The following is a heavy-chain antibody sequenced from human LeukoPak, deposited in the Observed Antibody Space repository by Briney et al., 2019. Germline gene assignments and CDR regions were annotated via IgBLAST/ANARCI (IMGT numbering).Heavy chain of an antibody. CDR2: INPNSGGT. CDR3: ARDQGSGSYNFDY. V-gene: IGHV1-2*02. Sequence: ASVKVSRKASGYTFTGYYMHWVRQAPGQGLEWMGWINPNSGGTNYAQKFQGRVTMTRDTSISTAYMELSRLRSDDTAVYYCARDQGSGSYNFDYWGQGTLVTVSS. D-gene: IGHD3-10*01. CDR1: GYTFTGYY. J-gene: IGHJ4*02.